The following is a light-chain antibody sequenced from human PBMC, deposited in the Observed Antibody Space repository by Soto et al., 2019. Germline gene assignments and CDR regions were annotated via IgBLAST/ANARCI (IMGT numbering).Light chain of an antibody. V-gene: IGKV1-33*01. J-gene: IGKJ4*01. Sequence: DIQMTQSQSSLSASVGYRSTITWQAIQDISNCLNWYQQKPGKANKLLIYDASNLETGVPSRFSGSGSGTDFTLTIRSLQPEDFATYYCKQFNNYLLTFGGLNKVDLK. CDR2: DAS. CDR1: QDISNC. CDR3: KQFNNYLLT.